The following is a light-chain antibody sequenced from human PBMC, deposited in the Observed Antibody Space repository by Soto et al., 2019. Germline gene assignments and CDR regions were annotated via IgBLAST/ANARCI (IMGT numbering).Light chain of an antibody. CDR1: SSDVGGYNY. V-gene: IGLV2-14*01. J-gene: IGLJ1*01. Sequence: QSALTQPASVSGSPGQSITISCTGASSDVGGYNYVSWYQHHPGKAPKLMIYEVTTRPSGVSSRFSGSKSGNTASLTISGLQAEDEADYYRSSYTSTSSVYVFGTGTKLTVL. CDR3: SSYTSTSSVYV. CDR2: EVT.